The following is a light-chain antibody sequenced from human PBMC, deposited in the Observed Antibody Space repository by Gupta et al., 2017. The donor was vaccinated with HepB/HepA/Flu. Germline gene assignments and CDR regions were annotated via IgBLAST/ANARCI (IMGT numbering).Light chain of an antibody. Sequence: DIQMTQSPSYLSASVGDRVNITCRASQSIRNYLNWYQHKPGKAPKLLIYSASTLKNEVPSRFSGRGSGTEFTLTISSLQPEDFADYYFQQGLTTPITFGQGTRLELK. V-gene: IGKV1-39*01. CDR3: QQGLTTPIT. J-gene: IGKJ5*01. CDR1: QSIRNY. CDR2: SAS.